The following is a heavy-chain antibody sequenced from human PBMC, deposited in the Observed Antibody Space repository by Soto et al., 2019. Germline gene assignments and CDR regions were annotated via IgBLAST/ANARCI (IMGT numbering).Heavy chain of an antibody. Sequence: ASVKVSCKASGYTFPSYAMHWVRQAPRQRLEWMGWINAGNGNTKYSQKFQGRVTITRDTSASTAYMELSSLRSEDTAVYYCARDPSPYSGSLLFDYWGQGTLVTVSS. D-gene: IGHD1-26*01. V-gene: IGHV1-3*01. CDR2: INAGNGNT. CDR1: GYTFPSYA. CDR3: ARDPSPYSGSLLFDY. J-gene: IGHJ4*02.